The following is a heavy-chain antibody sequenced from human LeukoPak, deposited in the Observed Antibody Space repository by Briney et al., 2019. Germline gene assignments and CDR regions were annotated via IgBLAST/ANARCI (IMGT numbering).Heavy chain of an antibody. V-gene: IGHV3-53*01. D-gene: IGHD1-26*01. J-gene: IGHJ4*02. CDR1: GFTVSSNY. CDR3: ARAGIVGATILVY. CDR2: IYSGGST. Sequence: TGGSLRLSCAASGFTVSSNYMSWVRQAPGKGLEWVSVIYSGGSTYYADSVKGRFTVSRDNSKNMLYLQMNGLRAEDTAVYYCARAGIVGATILVYWGQGTLVTVSS.